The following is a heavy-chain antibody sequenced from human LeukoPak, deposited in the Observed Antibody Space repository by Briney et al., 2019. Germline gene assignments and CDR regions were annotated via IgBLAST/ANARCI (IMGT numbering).Heavy chain of an antibody. J-gene: IGHJ3*02. CDR3: ARGFRPGYFDWLWSAFDI. D-gene: IGHD3-9*01. V-gene: IGHV1-8*01. CDR1: GYTFTSYD. Sequence: ASVKVSCKASGYTFTSYDINWVRQATGQGLEWMGWMNPNSGNTGYAQKFQGRVTMTRNTSISTAYMELSGLRSEDTAVYYCARGFRPGYFDWLWSAFDIWGQGTMVTVSS. CDR2: MNPNSGNT.